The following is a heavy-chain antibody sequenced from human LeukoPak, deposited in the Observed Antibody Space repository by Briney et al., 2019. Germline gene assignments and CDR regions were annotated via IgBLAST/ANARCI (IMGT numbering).Heavy chain of an antibody. Sequence: GGSLRLSCAASVFTLTSYAMSSVRQAPGKGLEWVSAISGSGGSTYYADSVKGRFTISRDNSKNTLYLQMTSLRAETTLVNNCAKELHAALGATTTLAYWGQGTLVTVSS. CDR1: VFTLTSYA. CDR3: AKELHAALGATTTLAY. CDR2: ISGSGGST. D-gene: IGHD1-26*01. J-gene: IGHJ4*02. V-gene: IGHV3-23*01.